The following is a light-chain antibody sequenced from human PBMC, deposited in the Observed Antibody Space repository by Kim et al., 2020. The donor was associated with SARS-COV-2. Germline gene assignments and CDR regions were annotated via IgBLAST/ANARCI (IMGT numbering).Light chain of an antibody. V-gene: IGLV2-14*04. CDR2: DVN. CDR3: SSFTTIGTWV. J-gene: IGLJ3*02. CDR1: SSDVGGYIH. Sequence: GQSRPIACTGTSSDVGGYIHVSWYQQHPGKAPKLIIYDVNTPPSGASDRFSGSKSANTASLTISGLQAEDEAEYYCSSFTTIGTWVFGGGTQLTVL.